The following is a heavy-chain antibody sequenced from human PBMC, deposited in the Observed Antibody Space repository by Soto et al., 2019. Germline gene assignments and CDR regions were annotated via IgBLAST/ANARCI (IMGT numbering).Heavy chain of an antibody. J-gene: IGHJ6*02. CDR3: AVGDKDYYYYDLDV. Sequence: QMQLVQSGPEVKKPGTSVKVSCKASGFTFSRSAVQWVRQARGQRLEWIGWIVVGSGNRNYAQKFQERVTITRDMSTSTAYMELSSLRSEDTAVYYCAVGDKDYYYYDLDVWGQGTTVTVSS. V-gene: IGHV1-58*01. CDR1: GFTFSRSA. D-gene: IGHD3-10*01. CDR2: IVVGSGNR.